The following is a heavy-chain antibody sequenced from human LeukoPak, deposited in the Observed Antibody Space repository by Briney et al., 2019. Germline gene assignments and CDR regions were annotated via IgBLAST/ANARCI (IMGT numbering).Heavy chain of an antibody. CDR2: ISYDGRNK. Sequence: GRPLRLSCAASGFTFSSYAMHWVRQAPGKGLAWVAVISYDGRNKYYADSVKGRFTISRDNSKNTLYLQMNSLRAEDTAVYYCARGETYYYDSSGYYTGSYFDYWGQGTLVTVSS. CDR3: ARGETYYYDSSGYYTGSYFDY. CDR1: GFTFSSYA. J-gene: IGHJ4*02. D-gene: IGHD3-22*01. V-gene: IGHV3-30*01.